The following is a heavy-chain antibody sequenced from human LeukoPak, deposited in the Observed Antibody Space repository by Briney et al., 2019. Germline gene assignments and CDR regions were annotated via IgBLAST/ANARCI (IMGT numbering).Heavy chain of an antibody. D-gene: IGHD3-9*01. CDR2: MSGSGSTI. Sequence: GGSLRLSCAASGFTFSSYEMNWVRQAPGKGLEWVSYMSGSGSTIYYADSVKGRFAISRDNAKKSLYLQMNSLRAEDTAVYYCARGLTYYDILTGFLDRLDYFDYWGQGTLVTVSS. J-gene: IGHJ4*02. CDR1: GFTFSSYE. V-gene: IGHV3-48*03. CDR3: ARGLTYYDILTGFLDRLDYFDY.